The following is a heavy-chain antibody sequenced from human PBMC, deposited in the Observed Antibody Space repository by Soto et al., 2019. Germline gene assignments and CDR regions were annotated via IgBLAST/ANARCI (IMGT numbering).Heavy chain of an antibody. CDR2: ISGRGIGT. J-gene: IGHJ6*02. V-gene: IGHV3-23*01. D-gene: IGHD6-13*01. CDR3: AKDDFSSTCYWEDGMDV. CDR1: GFTFSNYA. Sequence: EVQLLESGGGLVQPGGSLRLSCAASGFTFSNYAMSWVRQAPGKGLEWVSAISGRGIGTYYADSVKGRFTVSRDNSKNTLYLQLNSLRAEDTAVYYCAKDDFSSTCYWEDGMDVWGQGTTVTVSS.